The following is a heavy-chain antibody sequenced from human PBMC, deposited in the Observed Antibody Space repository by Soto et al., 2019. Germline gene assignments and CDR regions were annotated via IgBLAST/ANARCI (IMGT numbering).Heavy chain of an antibody. CDR2: ISGSGGST. CDR1: GFTFSSYA. D-gene: IGHD6-13*01. V-gene: IGHV3-23*01. Sequence: GGSLRLSCAASGFTFSSYAMSWVRQAPGKGLEWVSAISGSGGSTYYADSVKGRFTISRDNSKNTLYLQMNSLRAEDTAVYYCAKEGEYSSSWYGNYFDYWGQGTLVTVSS. CDR3: AKEGEYSSSWYGNYFDY. J-gene: IGHJ4*02.